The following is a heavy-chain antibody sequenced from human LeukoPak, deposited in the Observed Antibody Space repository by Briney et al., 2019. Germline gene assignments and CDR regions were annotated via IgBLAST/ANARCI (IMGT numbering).Heavy chain of an antibody. V-gene: IGHV4-34*01. Sequence: SETLSLTCAVYGGSFSGYYWSWIRQPPGKGLEWIGEINHSGSTNYNPSLKSRVTISVDTSKNQFSLKLSSVTAADTAVYYCARVRYSSGWYPYWGQGTLVTVSS. D-gene: IGHD6-19*01. J-gene: IGHJ4*02. CDR1: GGSFSGYY. CDR3: ARVRYSSGWYPY. CDR2: INHSGST.